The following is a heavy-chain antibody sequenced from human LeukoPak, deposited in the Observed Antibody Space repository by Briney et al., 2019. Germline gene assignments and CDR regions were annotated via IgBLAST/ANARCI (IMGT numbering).Heavy chain of an antibody. D-gene: IGHD3-9*01. CDR2: IYYSGST. Sequence: SSETLSLTCTVSGGSVSSSIYYWGWIRQPPGKGLEWIGGIYYSGSTSYNPSLKSRVTISVDTSKNQFSLKLTSVTAADTAVYYCASRNDILTGYVFDFWGQGTLVTVSS. CDR3: ASRNDILTGYVFDF. V-gene: IGHV4-39*01. J-gene: IGHJ4*02. CDR1: GGSVSSSIYY.